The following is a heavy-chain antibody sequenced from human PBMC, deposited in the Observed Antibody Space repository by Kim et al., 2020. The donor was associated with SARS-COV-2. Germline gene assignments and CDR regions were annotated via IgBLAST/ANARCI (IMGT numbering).Heavy chain of an antibody. CDR2: IKQDGSEK. V-gene: IGHV3-7*03. CDR1: GFTFSSYW. CDR3: ARANTYYYDSSGYYGSYFDY. J-gene: IGHJ4*02. D-gene: IGHD3-22*01. Sequence: GGSLRLSCAASGFTFSSYWMSWVRQAPGKGLEWVANIKQDGSEKYYVDSVKGRFTISRDNAKNSLYLQMNSLRAEDTAVYYCARANTYYYDSSGYYGSYFDYWGQGTLVTVSS.